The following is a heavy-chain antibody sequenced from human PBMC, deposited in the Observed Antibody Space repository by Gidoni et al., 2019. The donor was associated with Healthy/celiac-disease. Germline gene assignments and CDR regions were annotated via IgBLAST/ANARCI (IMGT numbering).Heavy chain of an antibody. CDR1: GFPFSRYG. CDR3: ARGLELFDY. V-gene: IGHV3-33*01. D-gene: IGHD1-7*01. CDR2: IGYDGSNK. J-gene: IGHJ4*02. Sequence: QVQLVESGGGVVQPGRSPRLSCAASGFPFSRYGMHWVRQAPGQGLVWVAVIGYDGSNKYYADSVKGRFTISRDNSKNTLYLQMNSLRAEDTAVCYCARGLELFDYWGQGTLVTVSS.